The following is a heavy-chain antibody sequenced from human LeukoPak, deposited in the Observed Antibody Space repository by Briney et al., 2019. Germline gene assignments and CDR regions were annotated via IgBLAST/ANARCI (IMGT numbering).Heavy chain of an antibody. CDR3: AAGGFWSGYYPYYYYYYGMDV. CDR2: IVVGSGNT. Sequence: SVKVSCKASGFTFTSSAMQWVRQARGQRLEWIGWIVVGSGNTNYAQKFQERVTITRDMSTSTAYMELSSLRSEDTAVYYCAAGGFWSGYYPYYYYYYGMDVWGQGTTVTVSS. D-gene: IGHD3-3*01. V-gene: IGHV1-58*02. J-gene: IGHJ6*02. CDR1: GFTFTSSA.